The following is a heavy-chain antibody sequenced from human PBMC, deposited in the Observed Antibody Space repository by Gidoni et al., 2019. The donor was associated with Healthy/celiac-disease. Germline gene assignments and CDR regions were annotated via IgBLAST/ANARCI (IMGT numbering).Heavy chain of an antibody. Sequence: EVQLVESGGGLVKPGGSLRLSCAASGFTFSSYSINWVRQAPGKGLEWVSSISSSSSYIYYADSVKGRFTISRDNAKNSLYLQMNSLRAEDTAVYYCARGGPDTIFFPTVWGQGTLVTVSS. V-gene: IGHV3-21*01. CDR2: ISSSSSYI. CDR3: ARGGPDTIFFPTV. CDR1: GFTFSSYS. J-gene: IGHJ4*02. D-gene: IGHD3-9*01.